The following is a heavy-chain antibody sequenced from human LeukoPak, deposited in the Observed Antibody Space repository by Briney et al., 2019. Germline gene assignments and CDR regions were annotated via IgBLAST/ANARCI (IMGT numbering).Heavy chain of an antibody. CDR2: IYTCGST. V-gene: IGHV4-61*02. J-gene: IGHJ6*03. Sequence: SETLSLTCTVCGYSISSGYYWGWIRQPAGKGLEWIGRIYTCGSTNYNPSLKSRVTISVDTSKNQFSLKLSSVTAADTAVYYCATDRPYYYDSSGYRQRYYYYYYMDVWGKGTTVTVSS. D-gene: IGHD3-22*01. CDR1: GYSISSGYY. CDR3: ATDRPYYYDSSGYRQRYYYYYYMDV.